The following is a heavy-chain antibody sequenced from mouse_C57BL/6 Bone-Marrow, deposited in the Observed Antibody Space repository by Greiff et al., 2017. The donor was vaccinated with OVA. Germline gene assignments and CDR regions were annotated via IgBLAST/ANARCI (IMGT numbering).Heavy chain of an antibody. J-gene: IGHJ2*01. CDR2: IWGDGST. Sequence: VQLQQSGPGLVAPSQSLSLTCTVSGFSLTSYGVSWVRQPPGKGLEWLGVIWGDGSTNYHSALISRLCISKDNSKSHVFLQLNGRQTDNTTTYYWATGGGGYVFDYWGQGTTLTVSS. V-gene: IGHV2-3*01. CDR1: GFSLTSYG. CDR3: ATGGGGYVFDY. D-gene: IGHD2-2*01.